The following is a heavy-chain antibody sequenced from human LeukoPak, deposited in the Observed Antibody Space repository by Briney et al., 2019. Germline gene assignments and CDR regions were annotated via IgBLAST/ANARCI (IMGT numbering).Heavy chain of an antibody. V-gene: IGHV4-34*08. CDR3: AMTTGKGDY. CDR2: INHSGST. CDR1: GFTFSSYT. Sequence: GSLRLSCAASGFTFSSYTMSWVRQPPGKGLEWIGEINHSGSTNYNPSLKSRVTISVDTSKNQFSLKLSSVTAADTAVYYCAMTTGKGDYWGQGTLVTVSS. J-gene: IGHJ4*02. D-gene: IGHD4-17*01.